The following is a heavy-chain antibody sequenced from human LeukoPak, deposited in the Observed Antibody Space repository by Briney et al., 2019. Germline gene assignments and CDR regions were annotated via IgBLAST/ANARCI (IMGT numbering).Heavy chain of an antibody. CDR1: GFTFSSYA. D-gene: IGHD3-3*01. CDR3: ARRYDGFDY. Sequence: PGGSLRLSCAASGFTFSSYAVHWVRQAPGRGLEWVAVISYDGSNKYYADSVKGRFSISRDNSKNTLYLQMNSLRAGDTAVYYCARRYDGFDYWGQGTLVTVSS. CDR2: ISYDGSNK. J-gene: IGHJ4*02. V-gene: IGHV3-30-3*01.